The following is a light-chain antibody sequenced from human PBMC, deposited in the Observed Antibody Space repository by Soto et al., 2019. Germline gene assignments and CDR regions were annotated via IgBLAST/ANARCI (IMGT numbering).Light chain of an antibody. CDR2: LGS. CDR1: QSLLDSNGYIY. Sequence: DIVVTQSPLSLPVTLGEPASISCMSSQSLLDSNGYIYLNWFLQKPGQSPQLLIYLGSTRASGVPDRFSGSGSGTTFTLKISSVEAEDVGIYYCMQTRQTPTFGQGTKVDIK. V-gene: IGKV2-28*01. CDR3: MQTRQTPT. J-gene: IGKJ1*01.